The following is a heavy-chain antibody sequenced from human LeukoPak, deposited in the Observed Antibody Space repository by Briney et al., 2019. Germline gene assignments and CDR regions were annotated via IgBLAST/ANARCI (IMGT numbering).Heavy chain of an antibody. J-gene: IGHJ6*03. CDR2: ISHDGNDK. CDR3: ARSSISPHYYFYYMDV. V-gene: IGHV3-30*01. CDR1: GFTFSSYA. D-gene: IGHD2-2*01. Sequence: GGSLRLSCAASGFTFSSYAMPSVRQAPGKGLEWVAFISHDGNDKYFADSVRGRFTISRDISKNTLYLQMNSLRAEDTAVYYCARSSISPHYYFYYMDVWGKGTTVTVSS.